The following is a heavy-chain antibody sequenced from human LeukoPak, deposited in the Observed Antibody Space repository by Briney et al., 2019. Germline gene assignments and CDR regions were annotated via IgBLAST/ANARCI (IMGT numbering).Heavy chain of an antibody. D-gene: IGHD2-2*03. CDR2: MNPNSGNT. Sequence: ASVKVSCKASGYTFTSYDINWVRQATGQGLEWMGWMNPNSGNTGYAQKFQGRVTMTRNTSINTAYMELSSLRSEDTAVYYCARVDIVVVPAENWFDPWGQGTLVTVSS. J-gene: IGHJ5*02. V-gene: IGHV1-8*01. CDR3: ARVDIVVVPAENWFDP. CDR1: GYTFTSYD.